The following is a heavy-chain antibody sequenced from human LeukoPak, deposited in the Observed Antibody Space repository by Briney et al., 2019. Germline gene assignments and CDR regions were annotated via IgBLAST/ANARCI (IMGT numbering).Heavy chain of an antibody. CDR1: GFTFSGSA. D-gene: IGHD3-10*01. V-gene: IGHV3-73*01. Sequence: GGSLRLSCAASGFTFSGSALLWVRQASGKGLEWVGRIRSTANGYATAYAASVKGRFTISRDDSKNTAYLQMDSLKTEDTAVYYCTGNYYGSGSYADFDYWGQGTLVTVSS. J-gene: IGHJ4*02. CDR3: TGNYYGSGSYADFDY. CDR2: IRSTANGYAT.